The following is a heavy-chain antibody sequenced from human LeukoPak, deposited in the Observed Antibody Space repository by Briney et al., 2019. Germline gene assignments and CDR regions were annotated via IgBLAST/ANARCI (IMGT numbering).Heavy chain of an antibody. CDR3: ARDRWYYDILTGYSTYYFDY. V-gene: IGHV4-4*02. J-gene: IGHJ4*02. CDR1: GGSISSSNW. D-gene: IGHD3-9*01. CDR2: IYHSGST. Sequence: SGTLSLTCAVSGGSISSSNWWSWVRQPPGKGLEWIGEIYHSGSTNYNPSLKSRVTISVDTSKNQFSLKLSSVTAADTAVYYCARDRWYYDILTGYSTYYFDYWGQGTLVTVSS.